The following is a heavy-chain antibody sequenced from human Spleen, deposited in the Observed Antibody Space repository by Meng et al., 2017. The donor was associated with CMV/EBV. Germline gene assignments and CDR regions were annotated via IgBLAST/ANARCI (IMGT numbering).Heavy chain of an antibody. CDR3: ARARYSSSPFDY. Sequence: TCAVYGGSFSGYYWSWIRQPPGKGMEWIGEINHSGSNNYNPSLKSRVTISVDTSKNQFSLKLSSVTAADTAVYYCARARYSSSPFDYWGQGTLVTVSS. V-gene: IGHV4-34*01. CDR2: INHSGSN. J-gene: IGHJ4*02. CDR1: GGSFSGYY. D-gene: IGHD6-13*01.